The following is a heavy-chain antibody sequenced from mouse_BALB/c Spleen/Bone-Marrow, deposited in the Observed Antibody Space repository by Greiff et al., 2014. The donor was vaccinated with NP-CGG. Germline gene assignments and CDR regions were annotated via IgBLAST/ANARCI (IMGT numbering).Heavy chain of an antibody. Sequence: EVNLVESGGGLVQPGGSLKLSCATSGFTFSDYYMYWVRQTPEKRLEWVAYISNGGGSTYYPDTVKGRFTISRDNAKNTLYLQMSRLKSEDTAMYYCARHLYGNYEAMDYWGQGTSVTVSS. V-gene: IGHV5-12*02. CDR2: ISNGGGST. CDR3: ARHLYGNYEAMDY. CDR1: GFTFSDYY. J-gene: IGHJ4*01. D-gene: IGHD2-1*01.